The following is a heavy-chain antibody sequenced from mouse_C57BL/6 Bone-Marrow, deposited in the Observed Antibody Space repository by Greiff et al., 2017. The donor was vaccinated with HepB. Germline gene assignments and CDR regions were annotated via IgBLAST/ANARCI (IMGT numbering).Heavy chain of an antibody. CDR3: GGYGSSQFAY. CDR2: IYPGSGST. Sequence: QVQLKHSGAELVKPGASVKMSCKASGYTFTSYWITWVKQRPGQGLEWIGDIYPGSGSTNYNEKFKSKATLTVDTSSSTAYMQLSSLTSEDSAVYYCGGYGSSQFAYWGQGTLVTVSA. D-gene: IGHD1-1*01. CDR1: GYTFTSYW. V-gene: IGHV1-55*01. J-gene: IGHJ3*01.